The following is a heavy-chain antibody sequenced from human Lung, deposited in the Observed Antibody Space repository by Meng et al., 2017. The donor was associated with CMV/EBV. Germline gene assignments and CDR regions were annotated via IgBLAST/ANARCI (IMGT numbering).Heavy chain of an antibody. J-gene: IGHJ4*02. CDR2: IRYDGDKK. V-gene: IGHV3-30*02. Sequence: GGSLRLXCAASGLTLSSYGIHWVRQAPGKGLEWVAFIRYDGDKKEYVDSVKGRFTISRDNSKNMVNLQMNSLRAEDTAVYYCAKDSGRGGHLWFRGVDYWGQGTXVTVSS. CDR3: AKDSGRGGHLWFRGVDY. CDR1: GLTLSSYG. D-gene: IGHD3-10*01.